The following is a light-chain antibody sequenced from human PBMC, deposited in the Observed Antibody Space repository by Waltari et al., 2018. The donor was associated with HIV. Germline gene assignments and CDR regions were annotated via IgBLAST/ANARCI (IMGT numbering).Light chain of an antibody. V-gene: IGLV2-14*03. CDR2: DVK. CDR1: KRALSNY. CDR3: SLYVGSGGL. J-gene: IGLJ2*01. Sequence: QSDLTQPASGSGSPGRSITISCTATKRALSNYISCYQLHPDDAHNRIVVDVKGLPSGLSDRFSGSQSGDVASLTSSCLLAADVAVYFCSLYVGSGGLFGGGTKVAVL.